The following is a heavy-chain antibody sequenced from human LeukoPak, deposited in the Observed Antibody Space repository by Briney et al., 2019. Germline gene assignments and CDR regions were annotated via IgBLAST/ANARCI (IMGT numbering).Heavy chain of an antibody. V-gene: IGHV3-7*01. Sequence: GGSLRLSCAASGFTVSSNYMSWVRQAPGKGLEWVASISPDGGDKYYLDSLKGRFTISRDNAKNSLYLQMSSLRVEDTAVYFCARRPRLLECWGQGTLVTVSS. J-gene: IGHJ4*02. CDR2: ISPDGGDK. CDR1: GFTVSSNY. CDR3: ARRPRLLEC.